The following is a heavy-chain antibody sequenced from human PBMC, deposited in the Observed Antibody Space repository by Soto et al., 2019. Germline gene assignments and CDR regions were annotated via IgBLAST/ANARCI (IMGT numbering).Heavy chain of an antibody. V-gene: IGHV3-33*01. CDR3: VRGSFCTTTTCYNLGWFAP. J-gene: IGHJ5*02. D-gene: IGHD2-2*02. CDR1: GFTFSGFV. Sequence: GRSLRLSCATSGFTFSGFVMQWVRQAPGKGLEWVAVIWYDGIHKYYADSVKGRFTISRDDSKNTLYLQMNNLRVEDTAVYYCVRGSFCTTTTCYNLGWFAPWGQGTRFTVSS. CDR2: IWYDGIHK.